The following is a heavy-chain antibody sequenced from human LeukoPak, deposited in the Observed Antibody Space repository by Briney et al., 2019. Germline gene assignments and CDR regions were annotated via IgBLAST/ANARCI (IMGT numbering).Heavy chain of an antibody. J-gene: IGHJ4*02. Sequence: GGSLRLSCAASGFTFRSYSMNWVRQAPGKGLEWVSYISSSSSTIYYADSVKGRFTISRDNSKNTLYLQMNSLRAEDTAVYYCAKAPPYKKYFDYWGQGTLVTVSS. CDR3: AKAPPYKKYFDY. D-gene: IGHD1-1*01. CDR2: ISSSSSTI. CDR1: GFTFRSYS. V-gene: IGHV3-48*01.